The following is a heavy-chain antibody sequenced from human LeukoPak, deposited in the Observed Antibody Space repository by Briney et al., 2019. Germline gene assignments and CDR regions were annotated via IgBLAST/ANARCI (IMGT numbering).Heavy chain of an antibody. J-gene: IGHJ5*02. CDR1: GYTFTGYY. Sequence: ASVKVSCKASGYTFTGYYMHWVRQAPGQGLEWMGWINTNTGNPTYAQGFTGRFVFSLDTSVSTAYLQISSLKAEDTAVYYCARTHSEDYFNWFDPWGQGTLVTVSS. D-gene: IGHD2/OR15-2a*01. CDR2: INTNTGNP. CDR3: ARTHSEDYFNWFDP. V-gene: IGHV7-4-1*02.